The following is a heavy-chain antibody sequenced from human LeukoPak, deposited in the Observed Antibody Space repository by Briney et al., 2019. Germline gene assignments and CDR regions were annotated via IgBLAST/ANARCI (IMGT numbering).Heavy chain of an antibody. CDR3: ARLLRYCSSTSCYAFDY. CDR1: GGSFSGYY. Sequence: PSETLSLTCAVYGGSFSGYYWSWIRQPPGKGLEWIGEINHSGSTNYNPSLKSRVTISVDTSKNQFSLKLSSVTAADTAVYYCARLLRYCSSTSCYAFDYWGQGTLVTVSS. J-gene: IGHJ4*02. CDR2: INHSGST. D-gene: IGHD2-2*01. V-gene: IGHV4-34*01.